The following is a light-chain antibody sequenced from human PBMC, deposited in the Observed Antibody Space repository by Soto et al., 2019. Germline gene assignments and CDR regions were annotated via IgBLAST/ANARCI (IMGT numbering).Light chain of an antibody. CDR1: QDIRES. J-gene: IGKJ2*01. Sequence: DIQMTQSPSFLSASVGDRVTITCQSSQDIRESLNWYQQKPGTAPMLLIYDASNLQTGVPSRFSGSGSGTEFTLTISSLQTEDLAKYYCQQFDSFPLTFGQGTQLDIK. CDR2: DAS. V-gene: IGKV1-33*01. CDR3: QQFDSFPLT.